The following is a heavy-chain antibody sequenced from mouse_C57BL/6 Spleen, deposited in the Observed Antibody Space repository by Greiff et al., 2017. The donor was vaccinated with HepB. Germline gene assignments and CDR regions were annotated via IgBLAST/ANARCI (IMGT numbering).Heavy chain of an antibody. CDR2: IDPSDSET. CDR1: GYTFTSYW. CDR3: ARNYGSSHYFDY. Sequence: QVQLKQPGAELVRPGSSVKLSCKASGYTFTSYWMHWVKQRPIQGLEWIGNIDPSDSETHYNQKFKDKATLTVDKSSSTAYMQLSSLTSEDSAVYYCARNYGSSHYFDYWGQGTTLTVSS. J-gene: IGHJ2*01. V-gene: IGHV1-52*01. D-gene: IGHD1-1*01.